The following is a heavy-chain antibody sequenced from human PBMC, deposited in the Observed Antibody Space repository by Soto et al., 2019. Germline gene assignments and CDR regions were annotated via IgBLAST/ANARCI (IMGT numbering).Heavy chain of an antibody. CDR3: ATFVIVATISPFDY. Sequence: QVQLVQSGAEVKKPGASVKVSCKVSGYTLTELSMHWVRQAPGKGLEWMGGFDPEDGETIYAQKFQGRVTMTEATSTDTAYMELSSLRSEDTAVYYCATFVIVATISPFDYWGQGTLVTVSS. J-gene: IGHJ4*02. D-gene: IGHD5-12*01. V-gene: IGHV1-24*01. CDR1: GYTLTELS. CDR2: FDPEDGET.